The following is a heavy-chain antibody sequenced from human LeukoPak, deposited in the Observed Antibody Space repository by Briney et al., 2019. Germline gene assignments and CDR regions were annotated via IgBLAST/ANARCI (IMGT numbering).Heavy chain of an antibody. Sequence: SSVKVSCKASGGTFSSYAISWVRQAPGQGLEWMGGIIPIFGTANYAQKFQGRVTITADESRSTAYMELSSLRSEDTAVYYCARGANPRDGYSSWFDPWGQGTLVTVSS. V-gene: IGHV1-69*01. J-gene: IGHJ5*02. CDR3: ARGANPRDGYSSWFDP. D-gene: IGHD5-24*01. CDR1: GGTFSSYA. CDR2: IIPIFGTA.